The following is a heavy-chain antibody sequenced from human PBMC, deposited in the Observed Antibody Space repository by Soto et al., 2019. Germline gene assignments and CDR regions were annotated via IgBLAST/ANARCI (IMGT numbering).Heavy chain of an antibody. Sequence: EVQLVQSGGGWVQPGGSLRLSCAASGFTFSSSPMSWVRQVPGKGLEWISAIRNDGGSMYYVDSVKGRFTISRDNSKSTSALRMKNLRAEDTATYYCVRERYTMSGFWVAFSSEWGQGAQVIVSS. CDR2: IRNDGGSM. CDR3: VRERYTMSGFWVAFSSE. D-gene: IGHD3-3*01. V-gene: IGHV3-23*04. CDR1: GFTFSSSP. J-gene: IGHJ1*01.